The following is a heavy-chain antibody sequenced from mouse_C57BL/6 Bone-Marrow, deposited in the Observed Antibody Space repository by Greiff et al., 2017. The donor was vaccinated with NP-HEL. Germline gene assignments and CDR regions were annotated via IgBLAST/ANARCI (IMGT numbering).Heavy chain of an antibody. D-gene: IGHD2-4*01. V-gene: IGHV1-69*01. J-gene: IGHJ3*01. CDR2: IDPSDSYT. Sequence: VQLQQPGAELVMPGASVKLSCKASGYTFTSYWMHWVKQRPGQGLEWIGEIDPSDSYTNYNQKFKGKSTLTVDKSSSTAYMQLSSLTSEDSAVYYGARRGLRGFAYWGQGTLVTVSA. CDR3: ARRGLRGFAY. CDR1: GYTFTSYW.